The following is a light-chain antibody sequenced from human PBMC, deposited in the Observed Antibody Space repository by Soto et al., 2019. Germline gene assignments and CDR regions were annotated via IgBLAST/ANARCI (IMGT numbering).Light chain of an antibody. CDR3: QQYNDWPLFT. V-gene: IGKV3-15*01. CDR2: GTS. CDR1: QSVGSN. J-gene: IGKJ3*01. Sequence: EIVMTQSPATLSVSPGERATLSCRASQSVGSNLAWYQQKPGQAPRLLIYGTSTRATGIPARFSGRGSVTKFTLTITSLQSEDFAVYFCQQYNDWPLFTFGPGTTVDIK.